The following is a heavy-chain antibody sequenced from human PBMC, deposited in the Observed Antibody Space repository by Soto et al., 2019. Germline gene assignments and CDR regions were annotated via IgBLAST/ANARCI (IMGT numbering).Heavy chain of an antibody. Sequence: EVQVLESGGVLVQPGGSLRLSCVAPGLIFSNYAMSWVRQAPGKGLEWVSGFSGSGGSPHYADSAKGRFTISRDNSKNTLFLQMNTLRAEDTAVYYCAREGDITAAFDYWGQGTLVTVSS. J-gene: IGHJ4*02. CDR3: AREGDITAAFDY. V-gene: IGHV3-23*01. D-gene: IGHD6-13*01. CDR1: GLIFSNYA. CDR2: FSGSGGSP.